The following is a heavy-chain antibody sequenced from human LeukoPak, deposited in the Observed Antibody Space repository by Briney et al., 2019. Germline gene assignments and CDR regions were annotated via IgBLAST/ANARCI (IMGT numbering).Heavy chain of an antibody. Sequence: PGRSLRLSCAASGFTFSSYGMSWVRQAPGKGLEWVSAISGSGGSTYYADSVKGRFTISRDNSKNTLYPQMNSLRAEDTAVYYCAKDRFYYYGSRTPPVAFDIWGQGTMVTVSS. CDR1: GFTFSSYG. J-gene: IGHJ3*02. CDR2: ISGSGGST. D-gene: IGHD3-10*01. CDR3: AKDRFYYYGSRTPPVAFDI. V-gene: IGHV3-23*01.